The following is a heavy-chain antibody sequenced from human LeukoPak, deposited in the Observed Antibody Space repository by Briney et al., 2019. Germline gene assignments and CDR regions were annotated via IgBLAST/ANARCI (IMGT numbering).Heavy chain of an antibody. V-gene: IGHV3-23*01. J-gene: IGHJ4*02. D-gene: IGHD6-6*01. CDR1: GFTFSSYA. CDR2: ISGSGGST. CDR3: AKSSIAARREIKDFDY. Sequence: GGSLRLSCAASGFTFSSYAMSWVRQAPGKGLERVSAISGSGGSTYYADSVKGRFTISRDNSKNTLYLQMNSLRAEDTAVYYCAKSSIAARREIKDFDYWGQGTLVTVSS.